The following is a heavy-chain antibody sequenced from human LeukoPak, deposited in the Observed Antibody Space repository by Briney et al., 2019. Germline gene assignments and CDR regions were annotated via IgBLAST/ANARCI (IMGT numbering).Heavy chain of an antibody. Sequence: PSETLSLTCTVSGGSISSSSYYWGWIRQPPGKGLEWIGYIYYSGSTNYNPSLKSRVTISVDTSKNQFSLKLSSVTAADTAVYYCASLITMYGFDPWGQGTLVTVSS. CDR3: ASLITMYGFDP. CDR1: GGSISSSSYY. V-gene: IGHV4-61*05. CDR2: IYYSGST. D-gene: IGHD3-10*02. J-gene: IGHJ5*02.